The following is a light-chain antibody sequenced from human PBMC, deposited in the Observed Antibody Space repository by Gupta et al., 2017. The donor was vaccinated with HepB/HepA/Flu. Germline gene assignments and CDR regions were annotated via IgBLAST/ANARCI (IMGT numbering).Light chain of an antibody. CDR1: QSISSY. J-gene: IGKJ5*01. CDR2: AAS. CDR3: QQSYSTPIA. Sequence: QLTQSPSSLSASVGDRVPITCLASQSISSYLNWYQQKPGKAPKLLIYAASSLQSGVPSRFSGSGSGTDFTLTISRLQPEDFATYYCQQSYSTPIAFGQGTQLEIK. V-gene: IGKV1-39*01.